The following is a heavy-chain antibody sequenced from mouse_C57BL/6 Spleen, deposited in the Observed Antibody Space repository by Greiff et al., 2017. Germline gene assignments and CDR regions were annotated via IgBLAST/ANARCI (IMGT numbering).Heavy chain of an antibody. D-gene: IGHD1-1*01. CDR3: ARELYYCGSSYYAMDY. J-gene: IGHJ4*01. V-gene: IGHV1-81*01. CDR2: IYPRSGTT. CDR1: GYTFTSYG. Sequence: QVQLKQSGAELARPGASVKLSCKASGYTFTSYGISWVKQRTGQGLEWIGEIYPRSGTTYYNEKFKGKATLTADKSSSTAYMELRSLTSEDSAVYFCARELYYCGSSYYAMDYWGQGTSVTVSS.